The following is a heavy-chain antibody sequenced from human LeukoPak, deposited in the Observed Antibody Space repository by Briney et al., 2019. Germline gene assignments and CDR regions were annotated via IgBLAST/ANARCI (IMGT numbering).Heavy chain of an antibody. CDR1: GGSFSGYY. V-gene: IGHV4-34*01. Sequence: SETLSLTCAVYGGSFSGYYWSWIRQPPGKGREWIGEINHSGSTNYKPSLKSRVTISVDTSKHQFSLKLSSVTAADTAVYYCARSLGYSYISARPKPFDYWVQGTLVTVSS. J-gene: IGHJ4*02. D-gene: IGHD5-18*01. CDR3: ARSLGYSYISARPKPFDY. CDR2: INHSGST.